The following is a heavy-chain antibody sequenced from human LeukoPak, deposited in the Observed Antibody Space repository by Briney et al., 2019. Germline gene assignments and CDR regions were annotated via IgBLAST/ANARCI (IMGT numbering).Heavy chain of an antibody. D-gene: IGHD2-15*01. V-gene: IGHV3-7*01. Sequence: PGGSLRLSCGASGLTFSVWMGWVRQAPGKGLEWVTSINQDGSKKFYVDSVEGRFTISRDNAKNSLYLQMNSLRAEDTAVFYCARLYCSGGSCYKRYGDYWGQGTLVTVSS. CDR2: INQDGSKK. CDR3: ARLYCSGGSCYKRYGDY. CDR1: GLTFSVW. J-gene: IGHJ4*02.